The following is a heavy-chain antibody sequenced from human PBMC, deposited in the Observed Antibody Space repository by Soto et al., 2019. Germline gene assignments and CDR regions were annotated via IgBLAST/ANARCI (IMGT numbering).Heavy chain of an antibody. CDR3: ARDRPGYYYGSVTYYNGYYAMDV. CDR2: IYNSGTT. CDR1: GGSISSSSYY. D-gene: IGHD3-10*01. Sequence: PSETLSLTCTVSGGSISSSSYYWSWIRQPPGKGLEWIGYIYNSGTTNYNTSLTSRVTISVDTSKNQFSLKLSSVTAADTAVYYCARDRPGYYYGSVTYYNGYYAMDVWGQGTTVTVSS. V-gene: IGHV4-61*01. J-gene: IGHJ6*02.